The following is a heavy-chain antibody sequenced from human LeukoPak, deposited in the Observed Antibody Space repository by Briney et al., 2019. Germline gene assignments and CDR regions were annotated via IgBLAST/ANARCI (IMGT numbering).Heavy chain of an antibody. CDR2: IYYTGST. Sequence: PSETLSLTCTVSGGSIRNGDYYWSWIRQHPGKGLEWIGYIYYTGSTYYNPSLKSRVIISVDTSKNQFSLKLSSVTAADTAIYYCARDRGAVAGHLQDGMDVWGQGTTVTVSS. J-gene: IGHJ6*02. D-gene: IGHD6-19*01. CDR1: GGSIRNGDYY. CDR3: ARDRGAVAGHLQDGMDV. V-gene: IGHV4-31*03.